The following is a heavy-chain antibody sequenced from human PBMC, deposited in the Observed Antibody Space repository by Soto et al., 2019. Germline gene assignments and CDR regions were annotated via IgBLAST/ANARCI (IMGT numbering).Heavy chain of an antibody. J-gene: IGHJ6*02. CDR3: ARVYAQAKGMDV. D-gene: IGHD2-2*01. V-gene: IGHV1-46*01. CDR1: GYTFTSYY. Sequence: QVQLVQSGAEVKKPGASVKVSCKASGYTFTSYYMHWVRQAPGQGLEWMGIINPSGGSTSYAQKCQGRVTMTRDTSTSTVYMELSSLRSEDTAVYYCARVYAQAKGMDVWGQGTTVTVSS. CDR2: INPSGGST.